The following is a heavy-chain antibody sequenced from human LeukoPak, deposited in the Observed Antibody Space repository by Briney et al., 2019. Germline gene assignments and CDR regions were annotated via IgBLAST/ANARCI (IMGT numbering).Heavy chain of an antibody. Sequence: SETLSLTCTVSGGSISSYYWSWIRQPAGKGLEWIGRIYTSGSTTYNPSLKSRVTMSVDTSKNQFSLKLSSVTAADTAVHYCARVLWFGEWNWYFDLWGRGTLVTVSS. V-gene: IGHV4-4*07. J-gene: IGHJ2*01. CDR2: IYTSGST. CDR3: ARVLWFGEWNWYFDL. CDR1: GGSISSYY. D-gene: IGHD3-10*01.